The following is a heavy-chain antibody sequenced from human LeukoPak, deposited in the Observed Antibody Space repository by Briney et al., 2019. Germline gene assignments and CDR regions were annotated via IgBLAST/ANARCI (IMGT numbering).Heavy chain of an antibody. D-gene: IGHD6-19*01. V-gene: IGHV3-21*01. CDR1: GFTFSSYS. CDR2: ISSSSSYI. J-gene: IGHJ4*02. CDR3: ARGDNSGWRNVYYFDY. Sequence: GGSLRLSCAASGFTFSSYSMNWVRQAPGKGLEWVSSISSSSSYIYYADSVKGRFTISRDNAKNSLYLQMNSLRAEDTAVYYCARGDNSGWRNVYYFDYWGQGTLVTVSS.